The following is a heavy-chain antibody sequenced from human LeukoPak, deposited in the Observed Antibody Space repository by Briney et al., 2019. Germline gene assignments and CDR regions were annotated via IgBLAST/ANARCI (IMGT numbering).Heavy chain of an antibody. CDR3: ARHNYYQFDY. CDR2: MKHDASEK. V-gene: IGHV3-7*01. Sequence: GGSLRLSCTASGFIFSDFSMTWVRQAPGKGLEWVANMKHDASEKYYAESMRGRVTISRDNAKNSLYLQIDSLTTEDTAIYFCARHNYYQFDYWGQGTLVTASS. J-gene: IGHJ4*02. D-gene: IGHD1-1*01. CDR1: GFIFSDFS.